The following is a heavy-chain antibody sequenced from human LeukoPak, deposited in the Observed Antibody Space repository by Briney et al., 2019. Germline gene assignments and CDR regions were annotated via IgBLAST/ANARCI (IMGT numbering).Heavy chain of an antibody. CDR2: IYYSGST. V-gene: IGHV4-39*07. Sequence: SETLSLTCTVSGGSISSYYWSWIRQPPGKGLEWIGSIYYSGSTYHNPSLKSRVTISVDTSKNQFSLKLSSVTAADTAVYYCARTIAVAGTADWFDPWGQGTLVTVSS. CDR3: ARTIAVAGTADWFDP. D-gene: IGHD6-19*01. J-gene: IGHJ5*02. CDR1: GGSISSYY.